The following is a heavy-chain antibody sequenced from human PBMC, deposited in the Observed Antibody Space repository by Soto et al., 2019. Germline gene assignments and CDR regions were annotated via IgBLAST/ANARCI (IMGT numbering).Heavy chain of an antibody. CDR2: IYYSDNT. D-gene: IGHD2-8*01. CDR3: AWGLRNGFYEY. Sequence: SETLSLTCSFSVASITAYYWSCIRHPPGKGLEWIGYIYYSDNTNYSPSLKSRVTISIDTSKNQFSLRLSSVTAADTAVYYCAWGLRNGFYEYWGQGASVTVSS. CDR1: VASITAYY. J-gene: IGHJ4*02. V-gene: IGHV4-59*01.